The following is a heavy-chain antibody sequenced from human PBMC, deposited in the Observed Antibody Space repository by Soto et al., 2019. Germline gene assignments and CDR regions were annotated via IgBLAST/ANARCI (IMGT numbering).Heavy chain of an antibody. V-gene: IGHV3-30*18. CDR3: AKDYSRTWVLDY. CDR1: GFTFSSCG. D-gene: IGHD2-2*01. CDR2: ISRDESDK. Sequence: GGSLRLSCAASGFTFSSCGMHWVRQAPGKGLEWVAVISRDESDKQYVDSVKGRFTISRDNSQNMVYLQMNSLRADDTAVYYCAKDYSRTWVLDYWGQGAVVTVSS. J-gene: IGHJ4*02.